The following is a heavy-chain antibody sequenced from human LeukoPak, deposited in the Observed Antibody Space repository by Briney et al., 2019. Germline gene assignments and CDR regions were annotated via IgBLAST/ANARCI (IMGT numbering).Heavy chain of an antibody. J-gene: IGHJ6*02. D-gene: IGHD4-11*01. CDR2: ISYDGSNK. CDR3: ARTDSKWSPPSSYYGMDV. Sequence: GGSLRLSCAASGFTFSSYAMHWVRQAPGKGLEWVAVISYDGSNKYYADSVKGRFTISRDNSKNTLYLQKNSLRAEDTAVYYCARTDSKWSPPSSYYGMDVWGQGTTVTVSS. CDR1: GFTFSSYA. V-gene: IGHV3-30-3*01.